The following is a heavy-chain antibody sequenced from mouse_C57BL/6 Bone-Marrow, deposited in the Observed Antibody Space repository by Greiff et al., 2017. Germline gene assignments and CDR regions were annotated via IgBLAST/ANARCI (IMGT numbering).Heavy chain of an antibody. CDR3: ARKLWLRRRGYYFDY. D-gene: IGHD2-2*01. CDR2: IYPRSGNT. J-gene: IGHJ2*01. Sequence: QVQLQQSGAELARPGASVKLSCTASGYTFTSYGISWVKQRTGQGLEWIGEIYPRSGNTYYNEKFKGKATLTADKSSSTAYMELLSLTSEDSAVYFCARKLWLRRRGYYFDYWGQGTTLTVSS. CDR1: GYTFTSYG. V-gene: IGHV1-81*01.